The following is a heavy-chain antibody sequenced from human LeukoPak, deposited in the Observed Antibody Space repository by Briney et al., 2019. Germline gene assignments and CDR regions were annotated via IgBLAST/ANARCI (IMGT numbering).Heavy chain of an antibody. Sequence: SETLSLTCTVPGGSISSSSYYWGWIRQPPGKGLEWIGSIYYSGSTYYNPSLKSRVTISVDTSKNQFSLKLSSVTAADTAVYYCARDGGYSGSSDAFDIWGQGTMVTVSS. D-gene: IGHD5-12*01. V-gene: IGHV4-39*07. CDR2: IYYSGST. CDR3: ARDGGYSGSSDAFDI. J-gene: IGHJ3*02. CDR1: GGSISSSSYY.